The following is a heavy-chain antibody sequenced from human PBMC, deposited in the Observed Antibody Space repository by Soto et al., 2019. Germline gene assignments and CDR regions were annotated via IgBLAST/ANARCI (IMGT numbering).Heavy chain of an antibody. Sequence: EVQLLESGGGLVQPGGSLRLSCAASGFSFSSYTMSWVRQAPGKGLEWVSAVSGSGGSTYYADSVRGRFTISRDNYKNTVYLQMNSRSAEDTAVYYCAKPTARGSYGMDVWGQGTTVTVSS. V-gene: IGHV3-23*01. J-gene: IGHJ6*02. CDR1: GFSFSSYT. CDR3: AKPTARGSYGMDV. D-gene: IGHD3-10*01. CDR2: VSGSGGST.